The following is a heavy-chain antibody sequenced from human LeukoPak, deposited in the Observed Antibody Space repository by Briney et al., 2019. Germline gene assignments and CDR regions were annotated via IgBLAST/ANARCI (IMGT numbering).Heavy chain of an antibody. J-gene: IGHJ4*02. CDR3: VRDPHIENYFGTNTGLRDF. CDR2: IYHDANT. D-gene: IGHD1-14*01. Sequence: PSGTLSLTCAVSGGSISSSPWCSWVRQPPGKGLEWIGTIYHDANTDYNPSLKSRVTISVDKAKNQLALKLTSVTAADTAVYYCVRDPHIENYFGTNTGLRDFWGQGTLVTVSS. V-gene: IGHV4-4*02. CDR1: GGSISSSPW.